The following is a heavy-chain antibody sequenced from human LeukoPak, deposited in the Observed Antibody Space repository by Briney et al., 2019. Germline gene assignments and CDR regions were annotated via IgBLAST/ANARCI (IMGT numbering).Heavy chain of an antibody. CDR3: ARDGVVVITKRVTWFDP. V-gene: IGHV4-38-2*02. CDR1: GYSISSGYY. CDR2: IYHSGST. Sequence: SETLSLTCTVSGYSISSGYYWGWIRQPPGKGLEWIGSIYHSGSTYYSPSLKSRATISVDTSKNQFSLKLSSVTAADTAVYYCARDGVVVITKRVTWFDPWGQGTLVSVSS. D-gene: IGHD3-22*01. J-gene: IGHJ5*02.